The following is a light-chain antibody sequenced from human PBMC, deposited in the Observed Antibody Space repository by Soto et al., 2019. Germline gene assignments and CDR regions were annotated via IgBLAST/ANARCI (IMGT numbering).Light chain of an antibody. V-gene: IGKV3-15*01. CDR1: QSVSST. J-gene: IGKJ1*01. Sequence: EILLTQSPSTLALSPGEGATLSCRASQSVSSTFLAWYQHKPGRPPSLLIYGASTRATGIPARLSGSGSGTEFTLTISSLQSEDFAVYYCQQYNNRATFGQGTKVDIK. CDR3: QQYNNRAT. CDR2: GAS.